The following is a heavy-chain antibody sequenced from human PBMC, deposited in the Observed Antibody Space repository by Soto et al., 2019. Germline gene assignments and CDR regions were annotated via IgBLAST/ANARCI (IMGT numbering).Heavy chain of an antibody. CDR2: IWYDGSNK. CDR1: GFTFSSYC. D-gene: IGHD3-22*01. V-gene: IGHV3-33*01. J-gene: IGHJ4*02. Sequence: GGSLTLSCAASGFTFSSYCMHWVRQAPGKGLEWVAVIWYDGSNKYYADSPKGRFTISRDNSKKTLYLQVNSLRAEDTAVYFCATDDYDSSGYYYVDYWGQGTLVTVSS. CDR3: ATDDYDSSGYYYVDY.